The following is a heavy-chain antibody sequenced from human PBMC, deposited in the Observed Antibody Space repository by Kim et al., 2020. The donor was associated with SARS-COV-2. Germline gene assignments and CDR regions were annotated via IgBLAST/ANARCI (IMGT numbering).Heavy chain of an antibody. Sequence: SETLSLTCTVSGGSISSGDCYWSWIRQHPGKGLEWIGYIYYSGSAYYNPSLKSRVTISVDTSKNKFSLKLSSVTAAGTAVYYCARTSREHYGSGSFIDYWGQGTLVTVSS. CDR1: GGSISSGDCY. CDR3: ARTSREHYGSGSFIDY. CDR2: IYYSGSA. V-gene: IGHV4-31*03. J-gene: IGHJ4*02. D-gene: IGHD3-10*01.